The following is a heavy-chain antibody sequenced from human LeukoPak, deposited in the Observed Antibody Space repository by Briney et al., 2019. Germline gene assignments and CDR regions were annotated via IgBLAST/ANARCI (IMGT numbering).Heavy chain of an antibody. CDR1: GYTFTSYG. CDR2: ISAYNGNT. CDR3: ARDTTSGWEPKQPLYDY. J-gene: IGHJ4*02. D-gene: IGHD1-26*01. Sequence: GASVKVSCKASGYTFTSYGISWVRQAPGQGLEWMGWISAYNGNTNYAQKLQGRVTMTTDTSTSTAYMELRSLRSDDTAVYYCARDTTSGWEPKQPLYDYWGQGTLVTVSS. V-gene: IGHV1-18*01.